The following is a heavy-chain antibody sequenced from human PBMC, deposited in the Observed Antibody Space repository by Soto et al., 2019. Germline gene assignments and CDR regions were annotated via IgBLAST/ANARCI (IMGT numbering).Heavy chain of an antibody. Sequence: LGESLKISCKGSGYSFTSYWIGWVRQMPGKGLEWMGIIYPGDSDTRYSPSFQGQVTISADKSISTAYLQWSSLKASDTAMYYCARPKKDYYDTAWGAFDIWGQGTMVTVSS. V-gene: IGHV5-51*01. CDR2: IYPGDSDT. J-gene: IGHJ3*02. D-gene: IGHD3-22*01. CDR1: GYSFTSYW. CDR3: ARPKKDYYDTAWGAFDI.